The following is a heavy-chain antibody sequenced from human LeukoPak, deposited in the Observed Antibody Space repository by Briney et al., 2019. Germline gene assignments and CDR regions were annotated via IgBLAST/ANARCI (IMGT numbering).Heavy chain of an antibody. CDR2: IYYSGST. J-gene: IGHJ2*01. CDR1: GGSISSYY. Sequence: PSETLSLTCTVSGGSISSYYWSWIRQPPGKGLEWIGYIYYSGSTNYNPSLKSRVTISVDTSKNQFSLKLSSVTAADTAVYYCARDRGAVAGARLDLWGRGTLDTVSS. CDR3: ARDRGAVAGARLDL. V-gene: IGHV4-59*01. D-gene: IGHD6-19*01.